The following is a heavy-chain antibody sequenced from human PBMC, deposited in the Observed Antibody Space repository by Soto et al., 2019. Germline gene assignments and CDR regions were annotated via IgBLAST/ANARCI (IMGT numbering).Heavy chain of an antibody. CDR1: GYSFTSYW. Sequence: GESLKISCQGSGYSFTSYWIGWVRQMPGKGLEWMGIIYPGDSDTRYSPSFQGQVTISADKSISTAYLQWSSLKASDTAMYYCARRGAYYYYGMDVWGQGTTVTVSS. J-gene: IGHJ6*02. CDR3: ARRGAYYYYGMDV. D-gene: IGHD1-26*01. CDR2: IYPGDSDT. V-gene: IGHV5-51*01.